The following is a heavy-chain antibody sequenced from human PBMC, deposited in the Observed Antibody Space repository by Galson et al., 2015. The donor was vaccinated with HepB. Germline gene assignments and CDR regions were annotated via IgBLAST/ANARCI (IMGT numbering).Heavy chain of an antibody. CDR3: ARDRAGAFDY. V-gene: IGHV3-66*01. CDR1: GFTVSSNY. J-gene: IGHJ4*02. D-gene: IGHD1-26*01. CDR2: IYSGGST. Sequence: LRLSCAASGFTVSSNYMSWVRQAPGKGLEWVSVIYSGGSTYYADSVKGRFTISRDNSKNTLYLQMNSLRAEDTAVYYCARDRAGAFDYWGQGTLVTVSS.